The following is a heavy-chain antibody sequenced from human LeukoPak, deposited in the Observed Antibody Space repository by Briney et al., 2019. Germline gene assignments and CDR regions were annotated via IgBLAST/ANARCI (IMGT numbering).Heavy chain of an antibody. CDR3: AKSRVTGTGGSLNY. CDR1: GFTFSNAW. D-gene: IGHD1-20*01. V-gene: IGHV3-69-1*01. Sequence: GGSLRLSCATSGFTFSNAWMNWVRQAPGKGLEWVSYISSSSTIYYADSAKGRFTISRDNSKNTLYLQMNSLRAEDTAVYYCAKSRVTGTGGSLNYWGQGSLVTVSS. J-gene: IGHJ4*02. CDR2: ISSSSTI.